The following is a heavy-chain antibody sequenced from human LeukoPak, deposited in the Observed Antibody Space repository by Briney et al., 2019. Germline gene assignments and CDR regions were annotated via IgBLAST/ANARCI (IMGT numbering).Heavy chain of an antibody. V-gene: IGHV3-23*01. CDR1: GFTFSSYA. J-gene: IGHJ6*02. D-gene: IGHD1-26*01. CDR3: AKDLWRATDDYYYYGMDV. CDR2: ISGSGGST. Sequence: HPGGSLRLSCAASGFTFSSYAMSWVRQAPGKGLEWVSAISGSGGSTYYADSVKGRFTISRDNSKNTLYLQMNSLRAEDTAVYYCAKDLWRATDDYYYYGMDVWGQGTTVTVSS.